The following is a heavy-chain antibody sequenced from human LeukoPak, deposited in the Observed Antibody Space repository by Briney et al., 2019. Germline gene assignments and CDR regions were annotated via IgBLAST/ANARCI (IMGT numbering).Heavy chain of an antibody. J-gene: IGHJ4*02. CDR3: ARGREQLVLNYFDY. D-gene: IGHD6-13*01. Sequence: PGGSLRLSCTASGLTFSSYAMNWVRQAPGKGLEWVSSISSSSSYIYYADSVKGRFTISRDNAKNSLYLQMNSLRAEDTAVYYCARGREQLVLNYFDYWGQGTLVTVSS. CDR2: ISSSSSYI. V-gene: IGHV3-21*01. CDR1: GLTFSSYA.